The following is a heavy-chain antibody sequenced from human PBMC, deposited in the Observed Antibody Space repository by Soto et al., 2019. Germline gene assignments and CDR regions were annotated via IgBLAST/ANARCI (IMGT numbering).Heavy chain of an antibody. V-gene: IGHV1-69*13. CDR2: IIPIFGTA. J-gene: IGHJ6*02. CDR3: ASRYDSTGNNSYYYGMDI. Sequence: ASVKVSCKASGGTFSSYAISWVRQAPGQGLEWMGGIIPIFGTANYAQKFQGRVTITADESTSTAYMELSSLRSEDTAVYYCASRYDSTGNNSYYYGMDIWGQGTTVTVSS. D-gene: IGHD3-22*01. CDR1: GGTFSSYA.